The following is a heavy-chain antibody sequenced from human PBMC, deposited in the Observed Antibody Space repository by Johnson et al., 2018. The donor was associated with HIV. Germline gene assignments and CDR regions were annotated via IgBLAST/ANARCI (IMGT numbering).Heavy chain of an antibody. CDR2: ISNDGSNK. J-gene: IGHJ3*02. CDR3: AKGFGASSGAFDI. CDR1: GFTLSNYA. V-gene: IGHV3-30*14. Sequence: QVQLVESGGGVVQTGRSLRLSCAVSGFTLSNYAMHWVRQAPGKGLEWVAFISNDGSNKYYADSVKGRFTISRDNSKNTLYLQMGSLRAEDTAVYYFAKGFGASSGAFDIWGQGTMVTVSS. D-gene: IGHD1-26*01.